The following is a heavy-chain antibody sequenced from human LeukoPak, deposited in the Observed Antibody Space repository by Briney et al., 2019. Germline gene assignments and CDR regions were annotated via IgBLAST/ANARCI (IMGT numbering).Heavy chain of an antibody. J-gene: IGHJ3*02. CDR2: MKPNSGNT. CDR3: VNTPRYSSSSKEGAFDI. CDR1: GYTFTSYD. D-gene: IGHD6-13*01. V-gene: IGHV1-8*03. Sequence: ASVKVSCKASGYTFTSYDINWVRQATGHGLEWMGWMKPNSGNTGYAQKFPGRVTITRNTSISTAYMELSSLRSEDTAVYYGVNTPRYSSSSKEGAFDIWGQGTMVTVSS.